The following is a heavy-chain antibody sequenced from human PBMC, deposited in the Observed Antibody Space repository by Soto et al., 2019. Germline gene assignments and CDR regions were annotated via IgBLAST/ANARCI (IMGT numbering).Heavy chain of an antibody. CDR2: IKQDGSEK. J-gene: IGHJ3*02. CDR1: GFTFNSYW. CDR3: ARDQLELSAFDI. D-gene: IGHD1-1*01. Sequence: GGSLRLSCAASGFTFNSYWMSWVRQGSGKGPEWVANIKQDGSEKYYVDSVKGRFTISRDNAKNSLYLQMNSLRAEDTAVYYCARDQLELSAFDIWGQGTMVTVSS. V-gene: IGHV3-7*01.